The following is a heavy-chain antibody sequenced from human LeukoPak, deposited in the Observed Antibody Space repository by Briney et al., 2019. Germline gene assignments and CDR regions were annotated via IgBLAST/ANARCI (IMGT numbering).Heavy chain of an antibody. J-gene: IGHJ4*02. CDR2: ISPNNGDT. V-gene: IGHV1-2*02. CDR3: SRGSSLTGNRVPSGY. D-gene: IGHD3-9*01. CDR1: GYTFTGYY. Sequence: GASVKVSCKASGYTFTGYYIHWVRQAPGQGLEWMGWISPNNGDTNYAQNFRGRVTMTRDTSITTAYMEMSTLRSDDTAMYYCSRGSSLTGNRVPSGYWGQGTLVSVSS.